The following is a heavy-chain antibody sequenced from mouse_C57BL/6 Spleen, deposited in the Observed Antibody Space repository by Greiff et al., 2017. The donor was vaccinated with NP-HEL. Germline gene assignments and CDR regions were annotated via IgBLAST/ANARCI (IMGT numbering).Heavy chain of an antibody. V-gene: IGHV2-2*01. CDR2: IWSGGST. CDR1: GFSLTSYG. D-gene: IGHD1-1*01. CDR3: ARNYGSHYYAMDY. Sequence: VHLVESGPGLVQPSQSLSITCTVSGFSLTSYGVHWVRQSPGKGLEWLGVIWSGGSTDYNAAFISRLSISKDNSKSQVFFKMNSLQADDTAIYYCARNYGSHYYAMDYWGQGTSVTVSS. J-gene: IGHJ4*01.